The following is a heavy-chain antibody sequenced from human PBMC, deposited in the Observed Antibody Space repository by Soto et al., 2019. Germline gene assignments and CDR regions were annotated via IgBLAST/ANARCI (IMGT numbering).Heavy chain of an antibody. V-gene: IGHV1-69*06. Sequence: SVKVSFKGSGDTFSSYASSWVRKAPEQGLEWMGGIIPMFGTANYAQKFQGRVTITADKSTSTAYMELSSLRSEDTAVYYCARRQYYAFYYYYGMDVWGQGTTVTVSS. CDR2: IIPMFGTA. D-gene: IGHD3-3*01. CDR1: GDTFSSYA. CDR3: ARRQYYAFYYYYGMDV. J-gene: IGHJ6*02.